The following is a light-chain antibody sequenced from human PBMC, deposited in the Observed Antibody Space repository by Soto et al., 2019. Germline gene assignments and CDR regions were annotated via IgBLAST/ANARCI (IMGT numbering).Light chain of an antibody. CDR2: DVS. CDR3: CSYAGSNSLI. CDR1: SSDVGGSDF. J-gene: IGLJ2*01. Sequence: QSVLTQPASVSGSPGQSITISCTGTSSDVGGSDFVSWHQQHPGKAPKLMIYDVSKWPSGVSNRFSGSKSGNTASLTISGLQAEDEAEYDCCSYAGSNSLIFGGGTKLTVL. V-gene: IGLV2-23*02.